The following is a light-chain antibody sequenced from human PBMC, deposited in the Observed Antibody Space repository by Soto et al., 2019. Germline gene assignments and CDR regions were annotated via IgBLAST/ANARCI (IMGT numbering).Light chain of an antibody. CDR2: SGS. CDR1: QSLLFSNGYNY. J-gene: IGKJ1*01. Sequence: DIVMTQSPLSLPVTPGEPASISCRSSQSLLFSNGYNYLDWYLQKPGQSPQLLIYSGSDRASGVPHRFSGSGSGTDFTLKISRVEAEDVGVYYCMQSLQTPWTFGQGTKVDIK. V-gene: IGKV2-28*01. CDR3: MQSLQTPWT.